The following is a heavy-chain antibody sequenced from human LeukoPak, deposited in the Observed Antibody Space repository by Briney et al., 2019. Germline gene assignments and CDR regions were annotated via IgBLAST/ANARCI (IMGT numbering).Heavy chain of an antibody. CDR2: TWYSGNDE. Sequence: GGSLRLSCAASGFIFSSHAMHWVRQAPGKGLEWVAITWYSGNDEYYADSVKGRCTISRDNSRNTLYLQMNSLRPEDTAVYYCAKDMSDSSGYIDYWGQGTLVTVSS. CDR1: GFIFSSHA. J-gene: IGHJ4*02. CDR3: AKDMSDSSGYIDY. V-gene: IGHV3-30*02. D-gene: IGHD3-22*01.